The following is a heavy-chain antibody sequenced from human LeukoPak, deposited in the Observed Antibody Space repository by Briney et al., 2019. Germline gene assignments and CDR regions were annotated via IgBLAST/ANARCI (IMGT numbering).Heavy chain of an antibody. D-gene: IGHD3-22*01. Sequence: PGGSLRLSCAVSGLNLRKYGMSWVRQAPGRGLEWGAGISGSGGRTNYADAVRGRFTISRDNAKNTLFLQMNSLRVEDTAVYFCAKRGVVIRVILVGFHKEAYYFDSWGQGALVTVSS. J-gene: IGHJ4*02. CDR2: ISGSGGRT. CDR3: AKRGVVIRVILVGFHKEAYYFDS. V-gene: IGHV3-23*01. CDR1: GLNLRKYG.